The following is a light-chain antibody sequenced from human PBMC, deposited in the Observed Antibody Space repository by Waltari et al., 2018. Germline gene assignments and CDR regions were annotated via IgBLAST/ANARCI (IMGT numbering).Light chain of an antibody. Sequence: QSALTQPPSASGSPGQSVTISCTGTSSDVGGYNYISWYRQHPGKAPKLMIYEVTKRPSGVPDRFSGTKAGNTASLTVSGLQAEDEADYYCSSYAGSNNFDFCGTGTKVTFL. CDR3: SSYAGSNNFDF. CDR1: SSDVGGYNY. V-gene: IGLV2-8*01. CDR2: EVT. J-gene: IGLJ1*01.